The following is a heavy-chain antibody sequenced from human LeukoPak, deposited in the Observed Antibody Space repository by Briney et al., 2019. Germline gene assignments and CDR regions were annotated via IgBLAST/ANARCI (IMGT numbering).Heavy chain of an antibody. CDR2: IYYSGST. Sequence: SETLSLTCTVSGGSISSGGYYWNWIRQHPGKGLEWIGYIYYSGSTYYNPSLKSRVTISVDTSKNQFSLKLSSVTAADTAVYYCARVREDKALHYDFWSGYYTAYYYYGMDVWGQGTTVTVSS. CDR1: GGSISSGGYY. J-gene: IGHJ6*02. D-gene: IGHD3-3*01. V-gene: IGHV4-31*03. CDR3: ARVREDKALHYDFWSGYYTAYYYYGMDV.